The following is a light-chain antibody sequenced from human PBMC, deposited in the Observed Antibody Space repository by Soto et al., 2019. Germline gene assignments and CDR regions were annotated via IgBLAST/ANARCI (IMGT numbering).Light chain of an antibody. CDR2: AAS. Sequence: EIVMTQSPVTLSVSPVERATLSCRASQSVSSSLAWYQQKPGQAPRLLIYAASTRATGIPVRFSGSGSGTEFTLTISSLQSEDFAVYYCQQYNNWWTFGQGTKVDIK. J-gene: IGKJ1*01. V-gene: IGKV3-15*01. CDR3: QQYNNWWT. CDR1: QSVSSS.